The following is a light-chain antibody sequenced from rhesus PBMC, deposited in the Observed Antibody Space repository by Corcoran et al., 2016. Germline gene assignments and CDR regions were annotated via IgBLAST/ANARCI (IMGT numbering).Light chain of an antibody. J-gene: IGKJ3*01. CDR1: QSLVHSNGNTY. CDR3: GQGTHWPFT. CDR2: KVA. Sequence: DVVMTQLPLSLPITPGQPASISCRSSQSLVHSNGNTYLSWYQQKPGQPPRLLIYKVAYRDSGVPDRFNGSGAGTDFTLKISRVEAEDVGVYYGGQGTHWPFTFGPGTKLDIK. V-gene: IGKV2-64*01.